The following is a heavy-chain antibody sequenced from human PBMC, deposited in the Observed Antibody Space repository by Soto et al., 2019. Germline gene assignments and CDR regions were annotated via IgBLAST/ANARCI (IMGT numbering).Heavy chain of an antibody. CDR2: ISSSSGYI. V-gene: IGHV3-21*01. J-gene: IGHJ6*02. D-gene: IGHD5-18*01. CDR1: GFTFSTYS. CDR3: ARVRSYSYGQGYGMDV. Sequence: EVQLVESGGGLVKPGGSLRLSCAASGFTFSTYSMNWVRQAPGNGLEWVSSISSSSGYIYYADSVKGRFTISRDDAKNSLSLPMNSLRAEDTAVYYCARVRSYSYGQGYGMDVWGQGTTVTVAS.